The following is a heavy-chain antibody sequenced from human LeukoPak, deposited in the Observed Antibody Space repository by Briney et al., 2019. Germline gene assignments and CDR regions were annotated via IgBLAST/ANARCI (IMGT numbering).Heavy chain of an antibody. CDR1: GFTFSAYG. V-gene: IGHV3-23*01. CDR3: AKDNYGGIFAS. CDR2: ISDTVRDT. Sequence: GGSLRLSCVASGFTFSAYGMSWVRQAPGKGLEWVSHISDTVRDTWYANSVKGRFIISRDNSRDTVYLQMSSLRPEDTALYFCAKDNYGGIFASWGQGTLVTVSS. D-gene: IGHD4-17*01. J-gene: IGHJ4*02.